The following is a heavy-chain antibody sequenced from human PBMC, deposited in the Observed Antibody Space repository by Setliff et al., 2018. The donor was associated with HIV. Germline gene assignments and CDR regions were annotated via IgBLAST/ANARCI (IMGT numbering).Heavy chain of an antibody. J-gene: IGHJ4*02. CDR3: ARAAAGNTGPFDL. Sequence: PSETLSLTCTVSGDSISSGDYYWSWIRQPPGKGLEWIGNIYYSGSTYYNPSLKSRVTISVDTSKNQFSLKLTSVTASDTAVYYCARAAAGNTGPFDLWGQGSPVTVSS. CDR2: IYYSGST. V-gene: IGHV4-30-4*08. CDR1: GDSISSGDYY. D-gene: IGHD4-17*01.